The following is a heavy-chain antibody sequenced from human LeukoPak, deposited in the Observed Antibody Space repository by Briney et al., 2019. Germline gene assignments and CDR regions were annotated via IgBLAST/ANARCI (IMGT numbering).Heavy chain of an antibody. CDR2: IYYSGST. V-gene: IGHV4-30-4*01. D-gene: IGHD3-22*01. Sequence: SETLSLTCAVSGGSISSGDYYWSWIRQPPGKGLEWVGYIYYSGSTYYNPSLKSRVTISVDTSKNQFSLKVSSVTAADTAVYYCARDSSGYLRGYWGQGTLVTVSS. J-gene: IGHJ4*02. CDR3: ARDSSGYLRGY. CDR1: GGSISSGDYY.